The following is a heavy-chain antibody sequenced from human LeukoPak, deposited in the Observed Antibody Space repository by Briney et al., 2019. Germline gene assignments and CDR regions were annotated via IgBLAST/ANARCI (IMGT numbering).Heavy chain of an antibody. CDR1: GCIFSSYE. CDR3: AKDYDYGDYPGY. Sequence: GGSLRLSCAASGCIFSSYEMNWVRQAPGKGLEWVSGINWNGGRTGYADSVKGRFTISRDNAKNSLYLQMNSLRAEDTDLYYCAKDYDYGDYPGYWGQGTLVTVSS. J-gene: IGHJ4*02. CDR2: INWNGGRT. D-gene: IGHD4-17*01. V-gene: IGHV3-20*04.